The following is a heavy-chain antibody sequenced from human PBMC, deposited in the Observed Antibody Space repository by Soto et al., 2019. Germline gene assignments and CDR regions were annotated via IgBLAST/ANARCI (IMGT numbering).Heavy chain of an antibody. J-gene: IGHJ6*03. CDR2: ISGSGGNT. CDR3: AKCITPPSSGGYPLCMDV. D-gene: IGHD3-22*01. V-gene: IGHV3-23*01. CDR1: EFILSSYA. Sequence: EVQLLESGGGLVQPGGSVRLYCAASEFILSSYAMTWVRQAPGKGLEWVPAISGSGGNTYYADSVKGRFTIYRDNSKNTLFLQMNSLRAEDTAVYYCAKCITPPSSGGYPLCMDVWGRGTTVTVAS.